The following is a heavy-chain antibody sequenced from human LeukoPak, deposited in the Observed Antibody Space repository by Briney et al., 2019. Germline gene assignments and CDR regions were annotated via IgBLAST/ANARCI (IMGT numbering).Heavy chain of an antibody. J-gene: IGHJ4*02. CDR1: GGSISNYY. D-gene: IGHD5-12*01. Sequence: SETLSLTCTVSGGSISNYYWSWIRQPPGKGLEWIGEINHSGSTNYNPSLKSRVTISVDTSKNQFSLKLSSVTAADTAVYYCARVESLVATRYDYWGQGTLVTVSS. CDR2: INHSGST. CDR3: ARVESLVATRYDY. V-gene: IGHV4-34*01.